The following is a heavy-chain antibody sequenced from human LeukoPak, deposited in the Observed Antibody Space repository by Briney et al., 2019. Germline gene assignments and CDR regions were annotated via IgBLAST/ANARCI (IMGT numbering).Heavy chain of an antibody. CDR3: ARGPRGSWYFFWFDY. CDR2: INHSGST. V-gene: IGHV4-34*01. Sequence: PSETLSLTCAVYGGSFSGYYWSWIRQPPGKGLEWIGEINHSGSTNYNPSLKSRVTISVDTSKNQSSLKLSSVTAADTAVYYCARGPRGSWYFFWFDYWGQGTLVTVSS. D-gene: IGHD6-13*01. J-gene: IGHJ5*01. CDR1: GGSFSGYY.